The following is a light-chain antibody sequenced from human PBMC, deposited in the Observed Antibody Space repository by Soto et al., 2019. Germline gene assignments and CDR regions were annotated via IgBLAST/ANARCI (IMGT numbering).Light chain of an antibody. V-gene: IGLV1-44*01. J-gene: IGLJ2*01. CDR2: SNH. CDR3: AAWDYSLNGPV. CDR1: TSNIGSNT. Sequence: QSVLTQPPSASGTPGQRVTISCSGSTSNIGSNTVNWYQQLPGTAPKLLIYSNHQRLPGVPDRFSASKSGTSASLAISGLQSEDEGDYDCAAWDYSLNGPVFGGGTKVTVL.